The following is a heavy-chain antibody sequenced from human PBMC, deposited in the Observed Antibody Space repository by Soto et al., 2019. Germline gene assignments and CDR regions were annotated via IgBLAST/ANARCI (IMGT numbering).Heavy chain of an antibody. Sequence: SETLSLSCAVSGYSISSSNWWGWIRQPPGKGLDWIGYIYYSGTTYYNPSLKSRVTMSVDTSKNQFSLKLTSVTAVDTAVYYCARREIQGPIDYWGQGTLVTVS. CDR3: ARREIQGPIDY. V-gene: IGHV4-28*01. J-gene: IGHJ4*02. CDR2: IYYSGTT. D-gene: IGHD1-26*01. CDR1: GYSISSSNW.